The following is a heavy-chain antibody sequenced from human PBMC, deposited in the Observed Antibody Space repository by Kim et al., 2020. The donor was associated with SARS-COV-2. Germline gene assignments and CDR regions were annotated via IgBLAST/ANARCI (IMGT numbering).Heavy chain of an antibody. CDR2: IKEDGGAV. J-gene: IGHJ4*02. V-gene: IGHV3-7*01. CDR3: AKTIGGADSNFDY. CDR1: GFMFSNYY. Sequence: GGSLRLSCVASGFMFSNYYMGWVRQAPGEGLEWVANIKEDGGAVFYVDSVKGRFTISRDNAKNSLFLQMNSLRAEDTGVYYCAKTIGGADSNFDYWGQGT. D-gene: IGHD6-13*01.